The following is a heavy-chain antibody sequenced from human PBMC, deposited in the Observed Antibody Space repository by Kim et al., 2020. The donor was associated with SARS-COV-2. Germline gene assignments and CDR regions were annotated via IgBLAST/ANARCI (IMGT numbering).Heavy chain of an antibody. CDR3: ARLYDSSGYYYAAFDY. Sequence: SETLSLTCTVSGGSISSSSYYWGWIRQPPGKGLEWIGSIYYSGITYDNPSLKSRVTISVDTSKNQFSLRLSSVTAADTAVYYCARLYDSSGYYYAAFDYWGQGTLVTVSS. CDR2: IYYSGIT. J-gene: IGHJ4*02. CDR1: GGSISSSSYY. V-gene: IGHV4-39*01. D-gene: IGHD3-22*01.